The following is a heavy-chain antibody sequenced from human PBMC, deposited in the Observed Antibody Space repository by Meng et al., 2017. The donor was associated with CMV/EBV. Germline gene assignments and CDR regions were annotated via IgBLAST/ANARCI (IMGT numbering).Heavy chain of an antibody. CDR1: GGTFSSYA. Sequence: SVKVSCKASGGTFSSYAISWVRQAPGQGLEWMGGIIPILGIANYAQKFQGRVTITADKSTSTAYMELSSLRSEDTAVYYCARGGDHLRPNWFDPWGQGTLVTVSS. J-gene: IGHJ5*02. CDR2: IIPILGIA. CDR3: ARGGDHLRPNWFDP. V-gene: IGHV1-69*10. D-gene: IGHD2-21*02.